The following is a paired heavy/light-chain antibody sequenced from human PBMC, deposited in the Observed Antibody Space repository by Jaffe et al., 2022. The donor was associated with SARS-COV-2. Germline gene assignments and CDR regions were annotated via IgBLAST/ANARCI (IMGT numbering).Heavy chain of an antibody. CDR2: ISSSSSTI. CDR3: ARDDILGNYPLDY. Sequence: EVQLVESGGGLVQPGGSLRLSCAASGFTFSSYSMNWVRQAPGKGLEWLSYISSSSSTIHYADSMKGRFTISRDNAKNSLYLQMNSLRDEDTAVYYCARDDILGNYPLDYWGQGTLVTVSS. J-gene: IGHJ4*02. CDR1: GFTFSSYS. V-gene: IGHV3-48*02. D-gene: IGHD1-7*01.
Light chain of an antibody. Sequence: QSALTQPRSVSGSPGQSVTISCTGTSSDVGGYNYVSWYQQHPGKAPKLMIYDVSKRPSGVPDRFSGSKSGNTASLTISGLQAEDETDYYCCSYAGSYRVFGTGTKVTVL. CDR1: SSDVGGYNY. V-gene: IGLV2-11*01. CDR3: CSYAGSYRV. J-gene: IGLJ1*01. CDR2: DVS.